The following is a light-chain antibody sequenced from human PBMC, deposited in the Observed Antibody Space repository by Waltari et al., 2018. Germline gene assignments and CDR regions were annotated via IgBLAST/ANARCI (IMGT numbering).Light chain of an antibody. CDR3: AVWDDSLRGVV. CDR1: SSNLGSNH. CDR2: RNN. Sequence: QSVLTQPPSASGTPGQRVTISCSGSSSNLGSNHVYWYQQLPGTAPKPLIYRNNQRPSGVPDRFSGSKSGTSASLAISGLRSEDEADYYCAVWDDSLRGVVFGGGTKLTVL. V-gene: IGLV1-47*01. J-gene: IGLJ2*01.